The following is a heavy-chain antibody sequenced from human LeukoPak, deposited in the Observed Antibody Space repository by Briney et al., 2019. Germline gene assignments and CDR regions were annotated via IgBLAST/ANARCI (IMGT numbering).Heavy chain of an antibody. CDR1: GFTFSIHG. D-gene: IGHD4-17*01. J-gene: IGHJ5*02. V-gene: IGHV3-30*02. Sequence: SGGSLRLSCAASGFTFSIHGMHWVRQAPGKGLEWLTLIQNDGGNEYYADSVKGRFTISRDNSKNTLFLQLNSLRAEDTAVYYCARKDYGDYGTGWFDPWGQGTLVTVSS. CDR2: IQNDGGNE. CDR3: ARKDYGDYGTGWFDP.